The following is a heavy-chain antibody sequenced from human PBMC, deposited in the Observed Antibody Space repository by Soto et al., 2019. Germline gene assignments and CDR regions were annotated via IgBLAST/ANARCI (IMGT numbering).Heavy chain of an antibody. D-gene: IGHD3-3*01. V-gene: IGHV4-61*01. J-gene: IGHJ4*02. CDR2: IYYSGST. Sequence: SETLSLTCTVSGGSVSSGSYYWSWIRQPPGKGLEWIGYIYYSGSTNYNPSLKSRVTISVATSKNQFSLKLSSVTAADTAVYYCARGVTYYDFWSAYYFDYWGQGTLVTVSS. CDR1: GGSVSSGSYY. CDR3: ARGVTYYDFWSAYYFDY.